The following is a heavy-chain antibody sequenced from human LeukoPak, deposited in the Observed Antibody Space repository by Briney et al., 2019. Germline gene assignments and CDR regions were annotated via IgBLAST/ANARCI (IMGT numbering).Heavy chain of an antibody. CDR1: RFTFCICE. J-gene: IGHJ4*02. CDR3: ARRAITEGFDY. V-gene: IGHV3-48*03. D-gene: IGHD1-14*01. CDR2: ISSSGSTI. Sequence: GGSLRLSCAASRFTFCICEMNWLRQAPGKGLEWVSYISSSGSTIYYADSVKGRFTISRDNAKNSLYLQMNSLRVEDTAVYYCARRAITEGFDYWGQGTLVTVSS.